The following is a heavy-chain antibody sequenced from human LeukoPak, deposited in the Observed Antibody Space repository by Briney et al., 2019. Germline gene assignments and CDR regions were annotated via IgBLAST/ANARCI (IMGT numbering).Heavy chain of an antibody. J-gene: IGHJ4*02. Sequence: GGSLRLSCAASGFTVRNNYMTWGRQAPGKGLEWVSLIYSDGTTQYADSVKGRFTISRDNSKNTLYLQMNSLRAEDTAVYYCAKDRDFLDSSGSPYDGWGQGTLVTVSS. V-gene: IGHV3-66*01. CDR3: AKDRDFLDSSGSPYDG. CDR1: GFTVRNNY. CDR2: IYSDGTT. D-gene: IGHD3-22*01.